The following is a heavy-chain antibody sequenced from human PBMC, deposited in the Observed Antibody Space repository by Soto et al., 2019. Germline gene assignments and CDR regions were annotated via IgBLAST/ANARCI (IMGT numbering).Heavy chain of an antibody. Sequence: QVQLQESGPGLVKPSETLSLTCTVSGGSIYDYHWNWIRQSPGKGLQWIGFISYSGNTRYSPSLQSRVTRSVDTSKTQFSLKLTSGTVADTALYYCARWGRSGTTAVDAFDIWAKGQWSPSLQ. J-gene: IGHJ3*02. V-gene: IGHV4-59*01. CDR2: ISYSGNT. CDR3: ARWGRSGTTAVDAFDI. D-gene: IGHD1-1*01. CDR1: GGSIYDYH.